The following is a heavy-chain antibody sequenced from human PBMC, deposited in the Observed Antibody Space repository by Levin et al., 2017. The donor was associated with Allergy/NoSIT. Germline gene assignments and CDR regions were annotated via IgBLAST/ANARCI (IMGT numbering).Heavy chain of an antibody. D-gene: IGHD2-15*01. CDR3: AKEICSGGSCRDAFDS. J-gene: IGHJ3*02. Sequence: GGSLRLSCAASGFTFSSYAMSWVRQAPGKGLEWVSAISGSGGSTYYADSAKGRFTISRDNSKNTLYLQMNSLRVEDTAVYYCAKEICSGGSCRDAFDSWGQGTTVTVSS. V-gene: IGHV3-23*01. CDR2: ISGSGGST. CDR1: GFTFSSYA.